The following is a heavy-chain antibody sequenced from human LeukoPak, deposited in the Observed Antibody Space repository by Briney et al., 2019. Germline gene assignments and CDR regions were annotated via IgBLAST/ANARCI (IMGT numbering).Heavy chain of an antibody. V-gene: IGHV3-48*03. CDR2: ISSSGSTI. D-gene: IGHD5-18*01. J-gene: IGHJ6*02. CDR1: GFTFSSYE. CDR3: ARWGTAMAFYYYYGMDV. Sequence: GGSLRLSCAASGFTFSSYEMNWVRQAPGKGLEWVSYISSSGSTIYYADSVKGRFTISRDNAKNSLYLQMNSLRAEDTAVYYCARWGTAMAFYYYYGMDVWGQGTTVTVS.